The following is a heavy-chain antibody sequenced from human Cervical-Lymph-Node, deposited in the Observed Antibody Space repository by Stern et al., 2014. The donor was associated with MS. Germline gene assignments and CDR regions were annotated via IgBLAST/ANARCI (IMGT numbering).Heavy chain of an antibody. D-gene: IGHD6-13*01. Sequence: QVQLVQSGAEVTKTGSSVKVSCKASEGTFSKFPSSWGGQAPGKGFEGMGGIFPVFGTPTYAQEFRGRVTITADVSTSTVYMELSSLRSDDTAVYYCALSSETSDRWYSLGYDLWGQGTLVTVSS. V-gene: IGHV1-69*01. CDR1: EGTFSKFP. J-gene: IGHJ5*02. CDR3: ALSSETSDRWYSLGYDL. CDR2: IFPVFGTP.